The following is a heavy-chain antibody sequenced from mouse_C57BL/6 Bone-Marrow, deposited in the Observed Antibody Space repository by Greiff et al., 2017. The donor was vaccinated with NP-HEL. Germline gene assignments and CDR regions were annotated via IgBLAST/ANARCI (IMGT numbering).Heavy chain of an antibody. J-gene: IGHJ1*03. CDR3: GRFHYGISYDWDIED. Sequence: QVQLKQSGAELARPGASVKLSCTASGYTFTSYGIRWVKQRTGQGLEWIGEIYPRSGNTYYNEKFKGKATLTADKSSSTAYMELRSLTSEDSAVYVCGRFHYGISYDWDIEDWGKGTTVTVSS. CDR1: GYTFTSYG. CDR2: IYPRSGNT. D-gene: IGHD1-1*01. V-gene: IGHV1-81*01.